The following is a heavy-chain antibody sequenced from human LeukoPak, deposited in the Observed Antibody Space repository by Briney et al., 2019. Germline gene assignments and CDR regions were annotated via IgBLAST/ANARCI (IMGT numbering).Heavy chain of an antibody. CDR3: ARARFAIRGVIDY. CDR1: GGSFSGYY. D-gene: IGHD3-10*01. CDR2: INHSGST. J-gene: IGHJ4*02. Sequence: SETLSLTCAVYGGSFSGYYWSWISQPPGKGLEWIGEINHSGSTNYNPSLKSRVTISVDTSKNQFSLKLSSVTAADTAVYYCARARFAIRGVIDYWGQGTLVTVSS. V-gene: IGHV4-34*01.